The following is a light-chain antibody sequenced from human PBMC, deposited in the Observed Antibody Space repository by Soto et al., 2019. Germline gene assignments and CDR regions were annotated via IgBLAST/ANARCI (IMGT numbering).Light chain of an antibody. J-gene: IGLJ1*01. CDR1: SGDVGGYDY. Sequence: QSVLTQPASVSGSPGQSVTISCTGTSGDVGGYDYVSWYQHHPGKAPKLVIYDVTYRPSGVSDRFSGSKSANTASLTISGLQAEDEADYYCSSYTSSSTYALGTGTKVTVL. CDR3: SSYTSSSTYA. CDR2: DVT. V-gene: IGLV2-14*01.